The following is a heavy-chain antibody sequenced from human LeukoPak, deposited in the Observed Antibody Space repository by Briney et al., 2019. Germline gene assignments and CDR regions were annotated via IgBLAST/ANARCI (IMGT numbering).Heavy chain of an antibody. CDR2: VHLSGAS. J-gene: IGHJ4*02. CDR1: GGSISSSNW. CDR3: TRESGAFSPFGF. D-gene: IGHD1-26*01. V-gene: IGHV4-4*02. Sequence: SETLSLTCAVSGGSISSSNWWSWVRQPPGKGLEWIGEVHLSGASNYNPSLKSRVNMSIDKSKNQLSLELTSVTAADTAIYYCTRESGAFSPFGFWGQGTLVTVSS.